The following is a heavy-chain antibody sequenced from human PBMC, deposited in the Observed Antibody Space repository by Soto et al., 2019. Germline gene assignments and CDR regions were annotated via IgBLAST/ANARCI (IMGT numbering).Heavy chain of an antibody. J-gene: IGHJ4*02. CDR1: GFTFGSYW. Sequence: GGSLRLSCAVSGFTFGSYWMNWVRLIPGKGLGWVAYIKPDGSATYYVDSVKGRFTISRDNAKNSLYLQMNSLRVEDTSVYYCARAGYCGPGCYYYFDYWGQGTLVTVSS. CDR2: IKPDGSAT. D-gene: IGHD2-21*02. CDR3: ARAGYCGPGCYYYFDY. V-gene: IGHV3-7*01.